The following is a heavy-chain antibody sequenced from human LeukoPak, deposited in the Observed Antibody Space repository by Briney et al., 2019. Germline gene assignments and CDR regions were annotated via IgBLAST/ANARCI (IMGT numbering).Heavy chain of an antibody. Sequence: ASVKVSCKASGYTFTSYDINWVRQATGQGLEWMGWMNPNSGNTGYAQKFQGRVTMTTDTSTSTAYMELRSLRSDDTAVYYCARDPLYCSSTSCYGHAEYFQHWGQGTLVTVSS. CDR2: MNPNSGNT. CDR3: ARDPLYCSSTSCYGHAEYFQH. D-gene: IGHD2-2*01. V-gene: IGHV1-8*01. CDR1: GYTFTSYD. J-gene: IGHJ1*01.